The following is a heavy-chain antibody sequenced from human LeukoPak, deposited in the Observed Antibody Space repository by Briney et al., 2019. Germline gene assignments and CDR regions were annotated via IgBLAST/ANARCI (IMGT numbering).Heavy chain of an antibody. CDR2: TNPNSGNT. V-gene: IGHV1-8*03. Sequence: ASVKVSCKASGYTFTSHDINWVRQATGQGLEWMGWTNPNSGNTGYAQKFQGRVTITRDTSISTAYMELSSLRSEDTAVYYCARGLGDLATNWFDPWGQGTLVTVSS. CDR1: GYTFTSHD. J-gene: IGHJ5*02. D-gene: IGHD3-16*01. CDR3: ARGLGDLATNWFDP.